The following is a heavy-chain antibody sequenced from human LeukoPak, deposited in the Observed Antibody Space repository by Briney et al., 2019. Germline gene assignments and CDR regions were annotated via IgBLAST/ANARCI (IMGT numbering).Heavy chain of an antibody. J-gene: IGHJ4*02. V-gene: IGHV4-4*07. CDR1: GGSISSYY. CDR2: IYTSGST. Sequence: SETLSLTCTVSGGSISSYYWSWIRQPAGKGLEWIGRIYTSGSTNYNPSLKSRVTMSVDTSKNQFSLKLSSVTATDTAVYYCARYGRRELYFDYWGQGTLVTVSS. D-gene: IGHD1-26*01. CDR3: ARYGRRELYFDY.